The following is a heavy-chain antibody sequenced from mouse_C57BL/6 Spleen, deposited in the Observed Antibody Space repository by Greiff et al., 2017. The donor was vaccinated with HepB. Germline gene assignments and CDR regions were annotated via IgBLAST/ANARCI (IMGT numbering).Heavy chain of an antibody. CDR3: TTGTGTVPFAY. CDR2: IDPENGDT. J-gene: IGHJ3*01. V-gene: IGHV14-4*01. CDR1: GFNIKDDY. D-gene: IGHD4-1*01. Sequence: EVQLQQSGAELVRPGASVKLSCTASGFNIKDDYMHWVKQRPEQGLEWIGWIDPENGDTEYASKFQGKATITADTSSNTAYLQLSSLTSEDTAVYDCTTGTGTVPFAYWGQGTLVTVSA.